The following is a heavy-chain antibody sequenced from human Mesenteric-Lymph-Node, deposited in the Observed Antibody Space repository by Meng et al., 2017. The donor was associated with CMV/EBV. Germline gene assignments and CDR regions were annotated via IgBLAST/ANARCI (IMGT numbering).Heavy chain of an antibody. J-gene: IGHJ4*02. CDR2: LRYDRIHK. D-gene: IGHD1-26*01. CDR1: GFNLRDYG. V-gene: IGHV3-30*02. CDR3: ARSTSPPLFDS. Sequence: GGSLRLSCAASGFNLRDYGVHWVRRAPGKGLEWLAFLRYDRIHKYYSDSVKGRFTISSDNSKNTVYLQMNYLRADDTAVYYCARSTSPPLFDSWGQGTLVTVSS.